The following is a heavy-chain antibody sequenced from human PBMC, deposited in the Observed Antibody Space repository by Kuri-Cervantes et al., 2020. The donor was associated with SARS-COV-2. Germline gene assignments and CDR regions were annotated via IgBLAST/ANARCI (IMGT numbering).Heavy chain of an antibody. D-gene: IGHD1-1*01. Sequence: GESLKISCAASGFTFSGHWIHWVRQAPGKGLVWVSRINPDGSYTNNADSVKGRFTLSRDNAKNMLFLQMSSLRAEDTAVYYCVRDGDHWNFDYWGQGTPVTVSS. CDR1: GFTFSGHW. CDR3: VRDGDHWNFDY. CDR2: INPDGSYT. J-gene: IGHJ4*02. V-gene: IGHV3-74*01.